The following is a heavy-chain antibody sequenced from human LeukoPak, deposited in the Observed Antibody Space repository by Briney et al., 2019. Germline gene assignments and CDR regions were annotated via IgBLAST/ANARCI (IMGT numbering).Heavy chain of an antibody. CDR3: AREFMAAAGEGLDY. CDR1: GGTFSSYT. V-gene: IGHV1-69*04. Sequence: SVKVSCKATGGTFSSYTISWVRQAPGQGLEWMGRIIPILGIANYAQKFQGRVTITADKSTSTAYMELSSLRPEDTAVYYCAREFMAAAGEGLDYWGQGTLVTVSS. D-gene: IGHD6-13*01. CDR2: IIPILGIA. J-gene: IGHJ4*02.